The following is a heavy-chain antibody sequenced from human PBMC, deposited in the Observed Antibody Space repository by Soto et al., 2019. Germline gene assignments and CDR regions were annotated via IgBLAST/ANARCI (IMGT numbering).Heavy chain of an antibody. Sequence: SETLSLTCAVCGDCISRGGYYWTWIRQPPGTGLEWIGEINHSGSTNYNPSLKSRVTISVDTSKNQFSLKLTSVTAADTAVYYCARDKITVLFDYWGQGTLVTVSS. CDR2: INHSGST. CDR3: ARDKITVLFDY. CDR1: GDCISRGGYY. V-gene: IGHV4-34*01. J-gene: IGHJ4*02. D-gene: IGHD3-10*01.